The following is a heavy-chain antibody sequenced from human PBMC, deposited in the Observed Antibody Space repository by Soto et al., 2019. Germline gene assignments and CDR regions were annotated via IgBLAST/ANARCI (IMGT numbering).Heavy chain of an antibody. CDR2: INPSGGST. V-gene: IGHV1-46*01. CDR1: GYTFTSYY. D-gene: IGHD4-17*01. CDR3: ARTRVYGDYGYYYYYGMDV. J-gene: IGHJ6*02. Sequence: ASVKVSCKASGYTFTSYYMHWVRQAPGQGLEWMGIINPSGGSTSYAQKFQGRVTMTRDTSTSTVYMEQSSLRSEDTAVYYCARTRVYGDYGYYYYYGMDVWGQGTTVTVSS.